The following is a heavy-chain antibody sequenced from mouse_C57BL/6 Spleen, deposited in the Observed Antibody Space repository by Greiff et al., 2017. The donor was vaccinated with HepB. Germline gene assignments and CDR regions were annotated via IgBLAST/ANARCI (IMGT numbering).Heavy chain of an antibody. CDR2: IDPSDSET. Sequence: VQLQQPGAELVRPGSSVKLSCKASGYTFTSYWMHWVKQRPIQGLEWIGNIDPSDSETHYNQKFKDKATLTVDKSSSTAYMQLSSLTSEDSAVYYCARSGGSGWAYWGQGTLVTVSA. CDR1: GYTFTSYW. V-gene: IGHV1-52*01. CDR3: ARSGGSGWAY. J-gene: IGHJ3*01. D-gene: IGHD3-2*02.